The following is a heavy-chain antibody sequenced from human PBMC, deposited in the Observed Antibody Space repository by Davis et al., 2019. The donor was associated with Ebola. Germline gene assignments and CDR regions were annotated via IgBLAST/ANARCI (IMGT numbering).Heavy chain of an antibody. CDR1: GFTLSTYW. D-gene: IGHD6-19*01. Sequence: PGGSLRLSCAASGFTLSTYWMSWVRQAPGKGLDCVSHISISGGTTYYADSVKGRFTISRDNSKNTLYLQMNRLRAEDTAVYYCAKDGSATPFASWGQGALVTVSS. J-gene: IGHJ4*02. CDR3: AKDGSATPFAS. V-gene: IGHV3-23*01. CDR2: ISISGGTT.